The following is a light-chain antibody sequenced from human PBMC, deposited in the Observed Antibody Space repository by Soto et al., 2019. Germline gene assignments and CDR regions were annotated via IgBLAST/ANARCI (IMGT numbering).Light chain of an antibody. CDR1: QSVGSN. V-gene: IGKV3-15*01. Sequence: EVVMTQSPATLSVSPGERTSLSCRASQSVGSNLGWYQQKPGQAPRLLMLKASTRAAGIPARFSGSGSGTEFTLTISRLQSEDVAVYYCQQYATWPLTFGGGTKVEIK. CDR2: KAS. J-gene: IGKJ4*01. CDR3: QQYATWPLT.